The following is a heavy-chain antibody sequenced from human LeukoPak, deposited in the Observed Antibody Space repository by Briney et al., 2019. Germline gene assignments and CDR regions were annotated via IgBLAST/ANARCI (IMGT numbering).Heavy chain of an antibody. J-gene: IGHJ4*02. D-gene: IGHD6-19*01. Sequence: SGKSLRLSCSASGFTFSRHGMHWVRQAPGKGLEWVAVIWYDASNKYYADSVKGRFTISRDNAKNSLYLQMNSLRAEDTAVYYCARDKGSSGWPFDYWGQGTLVTVSS. CDR3: ARDKGSSGWPFDY. CDR1: GFTFSRHG. CDR2: IWYDASNK. V-gene: IGHV3-33*01.